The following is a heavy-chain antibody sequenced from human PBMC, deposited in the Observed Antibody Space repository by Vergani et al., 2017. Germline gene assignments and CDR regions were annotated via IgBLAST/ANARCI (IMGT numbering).Heavy chain of an antibody. CDR3: ARENVVIARIFDF. CDR2: IFRSGTT. Sequence: QVQLQESGPGLVKPSQTLSLTCTVSGDSLSSSDHYWSWIRQRSDKGLEWVGHIFRSGTTYYNPSLKSRLIMSVDTSKNQFSLKLTSVTAADTATYYCARENVVIARIFDFWGQGTLVTVSS. V-gene: IGHV4-31*03. D-gene: IGHD2-21*01. CDR1: GDSLSSSDHY. J-gene: IGHJ4*02.